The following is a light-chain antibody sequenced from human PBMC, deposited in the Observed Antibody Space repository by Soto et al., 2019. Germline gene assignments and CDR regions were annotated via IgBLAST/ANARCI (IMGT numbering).Light chain of an antibody. CDR2: SAS. J-gene: IGKJ5*01. Sequence: AIPLTQSPSSVSASVGDTVSITCRASHDIITSLAWYQQRPGKPPKLLIYSASTLDSGVPSRFSSTGSGTDFTLTISSLQPEDFATYFCQQFKNYPVTFGQGTRLDIK. V-gene: IGKV1D-13*01. CDR1: HDIITS. CDR3: QQFKNYPVT.